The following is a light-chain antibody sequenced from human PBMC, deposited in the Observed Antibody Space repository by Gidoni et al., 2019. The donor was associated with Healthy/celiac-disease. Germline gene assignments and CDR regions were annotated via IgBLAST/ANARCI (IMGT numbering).Light chain of an antibody. Sequence: EIMLTQSPVTLSLSPGESSTLSCRASQRVSSSYLAWYQQKPGQAPRLLIYGASSRATGIPERFSGSGSGTDFTLTISRLEPEDFAVYYCQQYGSLSLTFGGGTKVEIK. CDR1: QRVSSSY. J-gene: IGKJ4*01. CDR2: GAS. CDR3: QQYGSLSLT. V-gene: IGKV3-20*01.